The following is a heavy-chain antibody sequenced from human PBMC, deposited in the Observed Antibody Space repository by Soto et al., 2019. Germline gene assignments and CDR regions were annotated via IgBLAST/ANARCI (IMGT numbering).Heavy chain of an antibody. V-gene: IGHV3-21*02. J-gene: IGHJ6*02. D-gene: IGHD6-13*01. Sequence: EVQLVESGGGLVQPGGSLRLSCAASGFTFGSYSMNWVRQAPGKGLEWVASISSSSSYIYYADSVKGRFTISRDKAKNSLFLQMSSLRAEDTALYYCARHQGPAAGNYGMDVWGRGTTVTVSS. CDR1: GFTFGSYS. CDR3: ARHQGPAAGNYGMDV. CDR2: ISSSSSYI.